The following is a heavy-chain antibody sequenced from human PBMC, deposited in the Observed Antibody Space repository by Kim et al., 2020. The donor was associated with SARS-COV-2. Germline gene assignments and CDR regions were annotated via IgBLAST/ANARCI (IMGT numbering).Heavy chain of an antibody. Sequence: ASVKVSCKASGYTFTGYYMHWVRQAPGQGLEWMGWINPNSGGTNYAQKFQGRVTMTRDTSISTAYMELSRLRSDDTAVYYCARDMKYSSSRGVGNYYYGMDVWGQGTTVTVSS. D-gene: IGHD6-6*01. J-gene: IGHJ6*02. CDR2: INPNSGGT. V-gene: IGHV1-2*02. CDR1: GYTFTGYY. CDR3: ARDMKYSSSRGVGNYYYGMDV.